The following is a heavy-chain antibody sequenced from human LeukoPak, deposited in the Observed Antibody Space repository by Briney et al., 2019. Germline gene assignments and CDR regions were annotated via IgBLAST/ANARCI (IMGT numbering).Heavy chain of an antibody. CDR1: GGTFSSYA. D-gene: IGHD2-21*02. V-gene: IGHV1-69*01. CDR2: IIPIFGTA. J-gene: IGHJ5*02. Sequence: SVKVSCTASGGTFSSYAISWVRQAPGQGLEWMGGIIPIFGTANYAQKFQGRVTITADESTSTAYMELSSLRSEDTAVYYCARVVYMVTHPRGFDPWGQGTLVTVSS. CDR3: ARVVYMVTHPRGFDP.